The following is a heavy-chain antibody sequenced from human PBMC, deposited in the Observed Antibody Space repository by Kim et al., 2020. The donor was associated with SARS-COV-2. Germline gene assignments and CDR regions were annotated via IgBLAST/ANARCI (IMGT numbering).Heavy chain of an antibody. CDR3: ARLDVVVVPAAATFDY. CDR1: GFTFSSYW. V-gene: IGHV3-7*03. Sequence: LSLTCAASGFTFSSYWMSWVRQAPGKGLEWVANIKQDESEKYYVDSVKGRFTISRDNAKNSLHLQMNSLRAEDTAVYYCARLDVVVVPAAATFDYWGQGTLVTVSS. J-gene: IGHJ4*02. CDR2: IKQDESEK. D-gene: IGHD2-2*03.